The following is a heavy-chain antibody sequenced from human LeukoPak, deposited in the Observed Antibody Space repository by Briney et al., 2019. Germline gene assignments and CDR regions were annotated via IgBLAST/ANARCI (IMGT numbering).Heavy chain of an antibody. Sequence: PGGSLRLSCAASGFTLNMYSMNWVRQAPGKGLECISYISSGSTTISYADSVKGRFTISRDNAKNSLYLQMHGLRDEDTAMYYCARSSKYGFDYWGQGTLVTVSS. CDR3: ARSSKYGFDY. J-gene: IGHJ4*02. D-gene: IGHD4-11*01. CDR2: ISSGSTTI. CDR1: GFTLNMYS. V-gene: IGHV3-48*02.